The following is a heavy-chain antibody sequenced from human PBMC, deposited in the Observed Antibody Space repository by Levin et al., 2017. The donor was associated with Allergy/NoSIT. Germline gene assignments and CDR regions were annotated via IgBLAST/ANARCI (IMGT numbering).Heavy chain of an antibody. D-gene: IGHD3-22*01. CDR1: GYKFRSFW. CDR3: ARAADRHYYISGYYPLAY. V-gene: IGHV5-51*01. CDR2: IYPGDSHT. J-gene: IGHJ4*02. Sequence: GESLKISCQGSGYKFRSFWIGWVRQMPGKGLEWVGIIYPGDSHTTYSPSFQGHVTISVDESISTAYLQLSGLRASDTAIYYCARAADRHYYISGYYPLAYWGPGTLVTVSS.